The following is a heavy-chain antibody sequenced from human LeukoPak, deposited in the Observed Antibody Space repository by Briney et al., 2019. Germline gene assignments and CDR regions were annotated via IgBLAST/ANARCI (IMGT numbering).Heavy chain of an antibody. CDR2: IYTSGST. CDR1: GGSISSGSYY. Sequence: SETLSLTCTVSGGSISSGSYYWSWIRQPAGKGREWIGRIYTSGSTNYNPSLKSRVTISVDTSKNQFSLKLSSVTAADTAVYYCARELITIFGVVMAIDYWGQGTLVTVSS. V-gene: IGHV4-61*02. D-gene: IGHD3-3*01. J-gene: IGHJ4*02. CDR3: ARELITIFGVVMAIDY.